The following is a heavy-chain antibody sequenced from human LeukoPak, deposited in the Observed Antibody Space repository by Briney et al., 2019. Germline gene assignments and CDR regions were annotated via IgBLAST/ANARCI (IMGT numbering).Heavy chain of an antibody. CDR1: GFTFSSYG. D-gene: IGHD3-10*01. J-gene: IGHJ5*02. CDR2: ISGSGGST. CDR3: ARSKVRGSGSYGSSWFDP. Sequence: GGSLRLSCAASGFTFSSYGMSWVRQAPGKGLEWVSAISGSGGSTYYADSVKGRFTISRDNSKNTLYLQMNSLRAEDTAVYYCARSKVRGSGSYGSSWFDPWGQGILVTVSS. V-gene: IGHV3-23*01.